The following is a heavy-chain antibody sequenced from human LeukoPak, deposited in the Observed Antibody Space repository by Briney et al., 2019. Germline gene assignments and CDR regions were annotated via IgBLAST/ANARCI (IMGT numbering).Heavy chain of an antibody. D-gene: IGHD1-26*01. V-gene: IGHV5-51*01. CDR1: GYSFTSCW. CDR3: ARRGGSYLYYFDY. J-gene: IGHJ4*02. CDR2: IYPGDSDT. Sequence: GESPKISCKGSGYSFTSCWIGWVRQMPGKGLEWMGIIYPGDSDTRYSPSFQGQVTISADKSISTAYLQWSSLKASDTAMYYCARRGGSYLYYFDYWGQGTLVTVSS.